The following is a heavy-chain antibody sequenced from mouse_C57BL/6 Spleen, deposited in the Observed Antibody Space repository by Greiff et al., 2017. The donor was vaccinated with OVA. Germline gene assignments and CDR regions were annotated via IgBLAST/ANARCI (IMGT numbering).Heavy chain of an antibody. V-gene: IGHV1-81*01. CDR2: IYPRSGNT. J-gene: IGHJ2*01. CDR1: GYTFTSYG. Sequence: VQLKQSGAELARPGASVKLSCKASGYTFTSYGISWVKQRTGQGLEWIGEIYPRSGNTYYNEKFKGKATLTADKSSSTAYMELRSLTSEDSAVYFCARWNYGSRYYFDYWGQGTTLTVSS. CDR3: ARWNYGSRYYFDY. D-gene: IGHD1-1*01.